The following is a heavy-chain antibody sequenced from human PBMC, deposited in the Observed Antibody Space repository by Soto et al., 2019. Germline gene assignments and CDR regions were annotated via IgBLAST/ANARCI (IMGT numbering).Heavy chain of an antibody. CDR3: AIRIFGVEY. Sequence: EVQLLESGGGLVQPGGSLRLSCAASGFTFSAYAMSWVRQAPGKWLEWVSAISGTSPSTYYADSVQGRFTISRDSSRKTLFLQMNTLRAEDTAVYFCAIRIFGVEYWGQGTPVTVSS. D-gene: IGHD3-3*01. V-gene: IGHV3-23*01. CDR2: ISGTSPST. J-gene: IGHJ4*02. CDR1: GFTFSAYA.